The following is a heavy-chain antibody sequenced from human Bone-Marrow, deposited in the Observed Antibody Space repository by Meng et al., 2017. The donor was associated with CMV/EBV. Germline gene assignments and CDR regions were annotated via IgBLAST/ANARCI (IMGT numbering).Heavy chain of an antibody. Sequence: ASVKVSCKASGYTFTGYYMHWVRQAPGQGLEWMGWINPNSGGTNYAQKFQGRVTMTRDTSISTAYMELSRLRSDDTAVYYCARGRGGIIAARYHFDYWGLGTLVTVSS. J-gene: IGHJ4*02. CDR1: GYTFTGYY. CDR3: ARGRGGIIAARYHFDY. D-gene: IGHD6-6*01. V-gene: IGHV1-2*02. CDR2: INPNSGGT.